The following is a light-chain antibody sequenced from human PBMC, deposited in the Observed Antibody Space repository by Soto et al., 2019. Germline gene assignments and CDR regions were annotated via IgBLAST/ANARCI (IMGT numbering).Light chain of an antibody. CDR3: QQFGNAPWT. V-gene: IGKV3-20*01. J-gene: IGKJ1*01. CDR1: QSVPNTY. CDR2: GAS. Sequence: EIVLSQSPGIMSLSPGERATLSCRASQSVPNTYFAWYQQKPGQPPRLLISGASHRATGTPDRFSGSGSGTDFTLTISTLEPEDFGVYFCQQFGNAPWTFGQGTRVE.